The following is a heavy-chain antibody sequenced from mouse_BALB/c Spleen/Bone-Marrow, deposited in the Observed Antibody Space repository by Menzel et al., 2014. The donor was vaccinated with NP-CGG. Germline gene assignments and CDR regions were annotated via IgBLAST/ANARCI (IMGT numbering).Heavy chain of an antibody. J-gene: IGHJ4*01. Sequence: VQLQQSGPELVKPGASVKLSCKASGYSFTGYYIHWVKQSHVKSLEWIGRVDPYNGATSYNQNFKDKASLTVDKSSSSAYMDLHSLTSEDSAVYYCARESLFTTGLYYAMDYWGQGTLVTVSS. D-gene: IGHD2-12*01. CDR3: ARESLFTTGLYYAMDY. CDR1: GYSFTGYY. V-gene: IGHV1-31*01. CDR2: VDPYNGAT.